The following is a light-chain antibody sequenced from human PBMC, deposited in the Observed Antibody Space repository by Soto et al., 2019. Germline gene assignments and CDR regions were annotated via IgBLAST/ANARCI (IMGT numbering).Light chain of an antibody. J-gene: IGKJ1*01. Sequence: EIVLTQSPGTLSVSPGERATLSCRASQTISSNYVAWYQQKPGQAPRLLIYGTSTRATGIPDRFSGSGSATDFTLIISIVEPEDFAVYYCQQYVISPRTFGQGTKVEIK. V-gene: IGKV3-20*01. CDR1: QTISSNY. CDR3: QQYVISPRT. CDR2: GTS.